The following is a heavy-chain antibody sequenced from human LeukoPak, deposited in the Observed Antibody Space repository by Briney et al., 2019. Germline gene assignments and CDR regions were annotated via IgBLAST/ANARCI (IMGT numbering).Heavy chain of an antibody. CDR1: GFPFSTYG. J-gene: IGHJ4*02. CDR3: AKDLFAGNDEFPFSGFDC. V-gene: IGHV3-30*18. CDR2: ILFDGSNE. D-gene: IGHD1-1*01. Sequence: PGGSLGLSCAASGFPFSTYGMHWGRQAPGEGVGGGAIILFDGSNEYYADSVKGRFTISRDNSKNTLYLEMNSLRAEDTAVYYCAKDLFAGNDEFPFSGFDCWGQGTLVTVSS.